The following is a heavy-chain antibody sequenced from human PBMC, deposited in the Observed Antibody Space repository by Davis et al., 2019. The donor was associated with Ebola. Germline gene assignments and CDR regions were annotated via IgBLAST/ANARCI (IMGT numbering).Heavy chain of an antibody. CDR1: GFTFSSYA. CDR3: ARDRIVVVPAAIIDYMDV. V-gene: IGHV3-23*01. J-gene: IGHJ6*03. D-gene: IGHD2-2*01. CDR2: ISGSGGST. Sequence: PGGSLRLSCAASGFTFSSYAMSWVRQAPGKGLEWVSAISGSGGSTYYADSVKGRFTISRDNSKNTLYLQMNSLRAEDTAVYYCARDRIVVVPAAIIDYMDVWGKGATVTVSS.